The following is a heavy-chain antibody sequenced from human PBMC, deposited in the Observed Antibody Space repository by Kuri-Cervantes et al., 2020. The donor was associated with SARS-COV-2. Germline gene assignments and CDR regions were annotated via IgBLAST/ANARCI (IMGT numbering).Heavy chain of an antibody. CDR1: GLTLSTYV. J-gene: IGHJ3*02. Sequence: GGSLRLSCAASGLTLSTYVIHWVRQPPGKGLEWVAVTWYDENKYYRDSVKGRFTTSRDNSKNTVYLQMNSLTADDTAVYYCARDSPNATTVASAFDIWGQGTMVTVSS. CDR3: ARDSPNATTVASAFDI. D-gene: IGHD5-12*01. CDR2: TWYDENK. V-gene: IGHV3-33*01.